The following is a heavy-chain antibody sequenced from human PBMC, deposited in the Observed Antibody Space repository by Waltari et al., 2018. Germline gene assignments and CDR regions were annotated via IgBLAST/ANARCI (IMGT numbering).Heavy chain of an antibody. CDR2: IHKDGSEK. D-gene: IGHD7-27*01. CDR3: VRDHWGPDY. J-gene: IGHJ4*02. CDR1: GFTFTDYW. Sequence: EVHLVESGGGLVQPGGSLRLSCADSGFTFTDYWMSWGRQAPGKGPEWVANIHKDGSEKNYVDYVKGRFTISRDNAKDSVYLQMNSLRADDTAMYYCVRDHWGPDYWGQGTLVTVSS. V-gene: IGHV3-7*01.